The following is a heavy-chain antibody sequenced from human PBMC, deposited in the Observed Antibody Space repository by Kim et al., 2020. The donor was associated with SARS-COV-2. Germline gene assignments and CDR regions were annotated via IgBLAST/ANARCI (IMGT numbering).Heavy chain of an antibody. Sequence: ASVKVSCKASGYTFTSYGISWVRQAPGQGLEWMGWISAYNGNTNYAQKLQGRVTMTTDTSTSTAYMELRSLRSDDTAVYYCAREGEFSVVVVAVTYYYGMDVWGQGTTVTVSS. J-gene: IGHJ6*02. CDR1: GYTFTSYG. CDR3: AREGEFSVVVVAVTYYYGMDV. CDR2: ISAYNGNT. D-gene: IGHD2-15*01. V-gene: IGHV1-18*01.